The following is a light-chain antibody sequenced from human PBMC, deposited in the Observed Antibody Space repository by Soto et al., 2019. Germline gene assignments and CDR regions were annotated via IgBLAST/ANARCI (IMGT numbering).Light chain of an antibody. CDR1: QSIGTY. Sequence: DIQMTQSPSSLSASVGDRVTITCRASQSIGTYLNWYLQKPGKAPQLLIHAASSLQTGVQSRFSGSGSGTEFTLTISSLQPEDFASSYSQQSFSTQPTFGQGTKMAIK. V-gene: IGKV1-39*01. CDR2: AAS. CDR3: QQSFSTQPT. J-gene: IGKJ2*01.